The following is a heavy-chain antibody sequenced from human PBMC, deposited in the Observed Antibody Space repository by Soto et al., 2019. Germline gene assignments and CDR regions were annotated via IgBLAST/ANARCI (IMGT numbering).Heavy chain of an antibody. CDR1: GFTFSSYA. CDR2: ISGSGGST. Sequence: GSLRLSCAASGFTFSSYAMSWVRQAPGKGLEWVSAISGSGGSTYYADSVKGRFTISRDNSKNTLYLQMNSLRAEDTAVYYCAKYSYDFWSGYYYYMDVWGKGTTVTVSS. CDR3: AKYSYDFWSGYYYYMDV. V-gene: IGHV3-23*01. D-gene: IGHD3-3*01. J-gene: IGHJ6*03.